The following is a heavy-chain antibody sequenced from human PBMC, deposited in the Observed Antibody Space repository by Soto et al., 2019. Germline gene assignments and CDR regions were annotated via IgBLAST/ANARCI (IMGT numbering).Heavy chain of an antibody. V-gene: IGHV3-21*01. D-gene: IGHD4-4*01. CDR2: IDNSGSYI. Sequence: EVQLVESGGGLVKPGGSLRLSCEVSGFIFSDYTMNWVRQAPGKGLEWVASIDNSGSYIFYAGPLKGRFTISRDNAKNSLFLQLRGLRADDTAVYFCVRGDYRDCWGQGTLVAVSS. CDR3: VRGDYRDC. J-gene: IGHJ4*02. CDR1: GFIFSDYT.